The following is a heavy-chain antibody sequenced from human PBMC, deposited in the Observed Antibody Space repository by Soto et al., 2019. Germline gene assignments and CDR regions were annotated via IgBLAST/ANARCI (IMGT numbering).Heavy chain of an antibody. CDR1: GFTFSSYG. CDR3: ARLLVVAAADAFDI. J-gene: IGHJ3*02. Sequence: QVQLVESGGGVVQPGRSLRLSCAASGFTFSSYGMHWVRQAPGKGLEWVAVIWYDGSNKYYADSVKGRFTISRDNSKNTLYLQMNSLRAEDTAVYYCARLLVVAAADAFDIWGQGTMVTVSS. D-gene: IGHD2-15*01. CDR2: IWYDGSNK. V-gene: IGHV3-33*01.